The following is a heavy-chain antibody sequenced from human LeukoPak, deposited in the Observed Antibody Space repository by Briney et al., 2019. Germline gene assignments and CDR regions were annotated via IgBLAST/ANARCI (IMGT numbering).Heavy chain of an antibody. D-gene: IGHD3-16*01. CDR2: INPNSGGT. CDR3: ARDPHTFGFSGDWFDP. Sequence: ASVKVSCKASGYTFTGYYMHWVRQAPGQGLEWMGWINPNSGGTNYAQKFQGRVTMTRDTSISAAYMELSRLRSDDTAVYYCARDPHTFGFSGDWFDPGGQGTLVTVSS. CDR1: GYTFTGYY. J-gene: IGHJ5*02. V-gene: IGHV1-2*02.